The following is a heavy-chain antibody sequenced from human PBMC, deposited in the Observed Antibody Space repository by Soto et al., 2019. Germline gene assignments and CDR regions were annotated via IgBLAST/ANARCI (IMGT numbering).Heavy chain of an antibody. J-gene: IGHJ4*02. CDR1: GGSISSGGYY. V-gene: IGHV4-31*03. CDR2: IYDSGST. CDR3: ARIASEEEIYEYYGSGTLYFDY. Sequence: SETLSLTCTVSGGSISSGGYYWSWIRQHPGTGMEWIGYIYDSGSTYYNPSLKSRVTISVDTSKDQFSLKLSSVTAADTAVYYCARIASEEEIYEYYGSGTLYFDYWGQGTLVTVSS. D-gene: IGHD3-10*01.